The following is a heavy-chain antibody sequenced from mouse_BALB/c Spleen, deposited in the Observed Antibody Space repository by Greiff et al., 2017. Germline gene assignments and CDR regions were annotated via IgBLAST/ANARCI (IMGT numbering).Heavy chain of an antibody. D-gene: IGHD2-10*02. J-gene: IGHJ4*01. CDR3: ARLGYGNYVGSMDY. CDR1: GFNIKDYY. Sequence: VQLKQSGAELVRPGALVKLSCKASGFNIKDYYMHWVKQRPEQGLEWIGWIDPENGNTIYDPKFQGKASITADTSSNTAYLQLSSLTSEDTAVYYCARLGYGNYVGSMDYWGQGTSVTVAS. V-gene: IGHV14-1*02. CDR2: IDPENGNT.